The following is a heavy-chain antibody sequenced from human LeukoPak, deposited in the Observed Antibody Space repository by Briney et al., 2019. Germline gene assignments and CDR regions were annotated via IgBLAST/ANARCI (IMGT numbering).Heavy chain of an antibody. V-gene: IGHV4-59*08. CDR2: IYYTGIT. D-gene: IGHD3-16*01. Sequence: SETLSLTCTVSGGSISSDYWNWIRQSPGKGLEWIGFIYYTGITNYNPSLKSRVTISLDTSKNQFSLRLYSETAADTAVYYCARRGENGHWYFDLWGRGTLVAVSS. J-gene: IGHJ2*01. CDR1: GGSISSDY. CDR3: ARRGENGHWYFDL.